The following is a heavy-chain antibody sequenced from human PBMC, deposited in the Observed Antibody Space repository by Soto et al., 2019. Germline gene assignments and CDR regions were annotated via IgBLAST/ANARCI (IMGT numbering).Heavy chain of an antibody. D-gene: IGHD5-18*01. Sequence: QVTLKESGPTLVQPTQTLTLTCTFSGFSLSTNGVGVGWIRQPPGKALEWLALIYWDDDKRYRPSLKSRLTITKHTPKNQLVLTMTNMDPVDTATYYCAHSTDTSMALDYWGQGTLVTVSS. J-gene: IGHJ4*02. CDR2: IYWDDDK. V-gene: IGHV2-5*02. CDR3: AHSTDTSMALDY. CDR1: GFSLSTNGVG.